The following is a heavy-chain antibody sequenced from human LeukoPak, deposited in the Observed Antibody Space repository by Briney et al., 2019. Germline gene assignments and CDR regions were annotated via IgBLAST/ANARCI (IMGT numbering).Heavy chain of an antibody. CDR3: ARDNPSGSYNYYFDY. D-gene: IGHD1-26*01. Sequence: GGSLRLSCAASGFTFSSYEMNWVRQAPGKGLEWVSSISSSSSYIYYADSVKGRFTISRDNAKNSLYLQMNSLRAEDTAVYYCARDNPSGSYNYYFDYWGQGTLVTVSS. CDR2: ISSSSSYI. J-gene: IGHJ4*02. CDR1: GFTFSSYE. V-gene: IGHV3-21*01.